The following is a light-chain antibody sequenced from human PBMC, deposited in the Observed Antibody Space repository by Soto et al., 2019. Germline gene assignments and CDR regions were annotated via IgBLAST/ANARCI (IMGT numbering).Light chain of an antibody. CDR3: QQYNRWPPYT. V-gene: IGKV3-15*01. CDR1: QNVFTN. J-gene: IGKJ2*01. Sequence: ETVMTQSPATLSVSPGERATLSCRASQNVFTNLAWYQQKPGQAPRLLLYGASTRATGVPARFSGNGSGTEFTLTINSLQSEDFVVYYCQQYNRWPPYTFGQGTKVEIK. CDR2: GAS.